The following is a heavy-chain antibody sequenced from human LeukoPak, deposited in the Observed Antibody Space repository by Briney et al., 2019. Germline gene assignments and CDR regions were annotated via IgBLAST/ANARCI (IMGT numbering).Heavy chain of an antibody. CDR3: ARDPLGYDSSGYYDY. V-gene: IGHV3-74*01. J-gene: IGHJ4*02. Sequence: GGSLRLSCAASGFTFSSYWMHWVRQAPGKGLVWVSRINSDGSSTSYADSVKGRFTISRDNAKNTLYLQMNSLRAEDTAVYYCARDPLGYDSSGYYDYWDQGTLVTVSS. CDR2: INSDGSST. D-gene: IGHD3-22*01. CDR1: GFTFSSYW.